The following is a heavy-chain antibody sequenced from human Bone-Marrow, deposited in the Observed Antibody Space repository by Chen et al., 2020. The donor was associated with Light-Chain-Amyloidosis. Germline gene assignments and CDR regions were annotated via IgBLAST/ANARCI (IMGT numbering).Heavy chain of an antibody. Sequence: QVQLVQSGAEVKKPGASVKVSCKASGYTFTNYDVNWLRQAPGQGPEWMAWMNPNSGNTGYAQKFQGRVTVTRDTSISTAYMELSSLTSEDTAVYYCARCNIMVRGALERYFDLWGRGTLVTVSS. CDR1: GYTFTNYD. J-gene: IGHJ2*01. CDR3: ARCNIMVRGALERYFDL. CDR2: MNPNSGNT. V-gene: IGHV1-8*01. D-gene: IGHD3-10*01.